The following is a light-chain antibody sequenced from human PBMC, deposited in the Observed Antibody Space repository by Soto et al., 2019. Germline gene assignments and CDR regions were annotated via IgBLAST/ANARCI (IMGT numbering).Light chain of an antibody. Sequence: DIPMTQSPSILSASVGDGVTIACRASQSVTLWLTSYQQKPGKAPKLLLYKASTLESGVPSRFSCNGSETDFTLTSSSLQPDDIGTYYCQQYNSYPYTFVQGTKLEIQ. CDR2: KAS. CDR1: QSVTLW. V-gene: IGKV1-5*03. CDR3: QQYNSYPYT. J-gene: IGKJ2*01.